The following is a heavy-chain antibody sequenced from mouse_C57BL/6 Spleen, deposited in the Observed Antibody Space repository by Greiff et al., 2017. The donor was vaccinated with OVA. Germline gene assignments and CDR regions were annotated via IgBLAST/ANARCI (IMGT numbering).Heavy chain of an antibody. V-gene: IGHV1-69*01. CDR1: GYTFTSYW. J-gene: IGHJ3*01. CDR2: IDPSDSYT. D-gene: IGHD1-1*01. CDR3: ARQTTVVPFAY. Sequence: QVQLQQPGAELVMPGASVKLSCKASGYTFTSYWMHWVKQRPGQGLEWIGEIDPSDSYTNYNQKFTGKSTLTVDKSSSTAYLQLSSPTSEDSAVYSCARQTTVVPFAYWGQGTLVTVSA.